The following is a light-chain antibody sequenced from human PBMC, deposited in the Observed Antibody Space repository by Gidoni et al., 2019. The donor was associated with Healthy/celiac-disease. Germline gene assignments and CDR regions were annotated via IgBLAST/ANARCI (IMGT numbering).Light chain of an antibody. CDR1: QSISSY. Sequence: DIQMTQSPSSLSASVGDRVTITCRASQSISSYLNWYQQKPGKAPKLLIYAACSLQSGVTSRFSGSGSGTDFTITISSLQPEDFATYYCQQSYSTGYSFGQGTKLEIK. J-gene: IGKJ2*03. CDR3: QQSYSTGYS. CDR2: AAC. V-gene: IGKV1-39*01.